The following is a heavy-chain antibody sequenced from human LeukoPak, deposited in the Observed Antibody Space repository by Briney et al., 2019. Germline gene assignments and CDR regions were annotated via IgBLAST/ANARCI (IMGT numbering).Heavy chain of an antibody. V-gene: IGHV3-74*01. CDR2: INSDGSST. D-gene: IGHD6-6*01. Sequence: GGSLRLSCAASGFTFSSYWMHWVRQAPGKGLVWVSRINSDGSSTNYADSVKGRFTISRDNAKNTLFLQKNSLRAEDTAMYYCARDVAALTYFDYWGQGTLVTVSS. J-gene: IGHJ4*02. CDR1: GFTFSSYW. CDR3: ARDVAALTYFDY.